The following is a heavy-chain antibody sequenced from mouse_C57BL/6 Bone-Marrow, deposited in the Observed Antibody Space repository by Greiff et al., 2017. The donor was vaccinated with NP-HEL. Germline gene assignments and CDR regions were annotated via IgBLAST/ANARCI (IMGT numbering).Heavy chain of an antibody. V-gene: IGHV1-50*01. CDR1: GYTFTSYW. Sequence: VQLQQPGAELVKPGASVKLSCKASGYTFTSYWMQWVKQRPGQGLEWIGEIDPSDSYTNYNQKFKGKATLTVDTSSSPAYMQLSSLTSEDSAVYYCAREGNHYYGSSYRWYFDVWGTGTTVTVSS. CDR3: AREGNHYYGSSYRWYFDV. D-gene: IGHD1-1*01. J-gene: IGHJ1*03. CDR2: IDPSDSYT.